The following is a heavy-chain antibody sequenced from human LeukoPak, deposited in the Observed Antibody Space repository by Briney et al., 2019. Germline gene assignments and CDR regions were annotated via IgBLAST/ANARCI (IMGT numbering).Heavy chain of an antibody. D-gene: IGHD4-17*01. J-gene: IGHJ5*01. V-gene: IGHV3-7*01. CDR1: GFTFSIHW. CDR2: IKPDGNDK. Sequence: GGSLRLSCVASGFTFSIHWMTWVRQAPGKGLEWVATIKPDGNDKFFVDSVKGRFTISRDNAKNSLYLQMNSLRAEDTAVYYCVRETTWTLDSWGQGTLVTVSS. CDR3: VRETTWTLDS.